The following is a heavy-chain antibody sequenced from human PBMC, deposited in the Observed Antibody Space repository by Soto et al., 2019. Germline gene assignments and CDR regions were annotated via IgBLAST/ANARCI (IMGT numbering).Heavy chain of an antibody. CDR2: ISYDGSNK. D-gene: IGHD3-3*01. CDR3: AKDPQNYDFWSGYYYYYYYYGMDV. CDR1: GFTFSSYG. V-gene: IGHV3-30*18. Sequence: QVQLVESGGGVVQPGRSLRLSCAASGFTFSSYGMHWVRQAPGKGLEWVAVISYDGSNKYYADSVKGRFTISRDNSKNTLYLQMNSLRAEVTAVYYCAKDPQNYDFWSGYYYYYYYYGMDVWGQGTTVTVSS. J-gene: IGHJ6*02.